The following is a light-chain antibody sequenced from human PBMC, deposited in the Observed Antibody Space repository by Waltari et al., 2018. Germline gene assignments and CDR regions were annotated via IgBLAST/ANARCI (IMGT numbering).Light chain of an antibody. Sequence: SSELTQDPAVSVAMGQPVRITCQGDSLRSYYASCYQQRPGQAPILVIYDKNNRPSGVPDRFSGSSSHNTGSLTITGAQAEDEASYYCHSRDASGVAGSFGGGTKLTVL. J-gene: IGLJ2*01. CDR3: HSRDASGVAGS. CDR1: SLRSYY. CDR2: DKN. V-gene: IGLV3-19*01.